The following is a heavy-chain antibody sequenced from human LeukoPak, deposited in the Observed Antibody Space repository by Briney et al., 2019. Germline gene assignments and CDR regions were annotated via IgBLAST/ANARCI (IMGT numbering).Heavy chain of an antibody. J-gene: IGHJ4*02. Sequence: GGSLRLSCAASGFTFSGSAMHWVRQASGKGLEWVGRIRSKGFSYATAYAASVKGRFTISRDDSKNTAYLQMNSLKTEDTAVYYCTRRDDYGGNRIPDYWGQGTLVTVSS. CDR2: IRSKGFSYAT. V-gene: IGHV3-73*01. CDR1: GFTFSGSA. D-gene: IGHD4-23*01. CDR3: TRRDDYGGNRIPDY.